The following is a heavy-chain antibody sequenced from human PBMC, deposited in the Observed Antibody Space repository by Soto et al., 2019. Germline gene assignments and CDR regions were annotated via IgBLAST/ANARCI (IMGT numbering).Heavy chain of an antibody. CDR2: ISGSGGST. D-gene: IGHD2-2*01. CDR3: AKDIVVVPAAIAYYYYYGMYX. CDR1: GFTFSSYA. V-gene: IGHV3-23*01. J-gene: IGHJ6*02. Sequence: GSLRLSWAASGFTFSSYAMSWVRQAPGKGLELVSAISGSGGSTYYSDSVKGRFTISRDNSKNNLYLQMNSLRAEDTAVYYCAKDIVVVPAAIAYYYYYGMYXWGQGTTVTVS.